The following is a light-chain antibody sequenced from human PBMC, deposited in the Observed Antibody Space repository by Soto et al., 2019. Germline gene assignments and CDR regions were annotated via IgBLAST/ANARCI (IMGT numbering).Light chain of an antibody. CDR3: VQALKTPPT. V-gene: IGKV2-28*01. CDR2: FGS. J-gene: IGKJ2*01. Sequence: DIVMTQSPLSLPVTPGEPASISCRSSQSLLHSNGYNSLDWHLQKPGQSPQLLIYFGSNRTSGVPDRFSASGSCTDFTLKISRVEAEDVWGYYCVQALKTPPTFGQRTKLESK. CDR1: QSLLHSNGYNS.